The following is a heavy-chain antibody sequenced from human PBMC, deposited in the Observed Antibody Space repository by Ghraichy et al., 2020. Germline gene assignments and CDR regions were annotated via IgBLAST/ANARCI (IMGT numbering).Heavy chain of an antibody. D-gene: IGHD5-18*01. CDR2: IYHSGST. V-gene: IGHV4-61*01. CDR3: ASARRDTAMLTTLKTYYFYGMDV. CDR1: GGSVSSGSYY. J-gene: IGHJ6*02. Sequence: SETLSLTCNVSGGSVSSGSYYWSWIRQPPGKGLEWIGYIYHSGSTNYNPSLKSRVTISVDTSKNQFSLKLSSVTAADTAMYYCASARRDTAMLTTLKTYYFYGMDVWGQGTTVTVSS.